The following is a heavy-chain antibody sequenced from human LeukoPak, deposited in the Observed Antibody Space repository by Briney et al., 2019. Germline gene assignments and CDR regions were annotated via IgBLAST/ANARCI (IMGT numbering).Heavy chain of an antibody. V-gene: IGHV4-31*03. Sequence: SETLSLTCTVSGGSVSSGGYYWSWIRQHPGKGLEWIGYIYYSGSTYYNPSLKSRVTISVDTSKNQFSLKLSSVTAADTAVYYCARVQQQLVRYWGQGTLVTVSS. D-gene: IGHD6-13*01. CDR3: ARVQQQLVRY. CDR2: IYYSGST. CDR1: GGSVSSGGYY. J-gene: IGHJ4*02.